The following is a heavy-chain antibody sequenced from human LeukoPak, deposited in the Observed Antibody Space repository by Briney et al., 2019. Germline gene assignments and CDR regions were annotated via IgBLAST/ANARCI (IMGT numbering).Heavy chain of an antibody. CDR3: VRRVAARRYFDY. CDR1: GGSISSSSYY. CDR2: IYYSGST. D-gene: IGHD6-6*01. V-gene: IGHV4-39*01. Sequence: SETLSLTCTVSGGSISSSSYYWGWIRQPPGKGLEWIGSIYYSGSTYYNPSLKSRVTISVDTSKNQFSLKLSSVTAADTAVYYCVRRVAARRYFDYWGQGTLVTVSS. J-gene: IGHJ4*02.